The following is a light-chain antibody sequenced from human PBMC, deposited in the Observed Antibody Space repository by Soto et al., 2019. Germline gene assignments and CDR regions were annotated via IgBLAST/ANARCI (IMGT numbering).Light chain of an antibody. V-gene: IGKV1-5*03. Sequence: DIQMTQSPSTLSGSVGDRVTITCRASQTISSWLAWYQQKPGKAPKLLIYKASTLKGGVPSRFSGSGSGTEFTLTISSLQPDDFATYYCQHYKMYSPWTFGQGTKVDIK. J-gene: IGKJ1*01. CDR1: QTISSW. CDR2: KAS. CDR3: QHYKMYSPWT.